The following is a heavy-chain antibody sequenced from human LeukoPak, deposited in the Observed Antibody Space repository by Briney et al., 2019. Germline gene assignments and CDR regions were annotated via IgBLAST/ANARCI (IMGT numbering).Heavy chain of an antibody. J-gene: IGHJ4*02. V-gene: IGHV4-59*01. CDR1: GGSISSYY. CDR2: IYYSGST. CDR3: AGGGTNWNYRVDY. Sequence: SETLSLTCTVSGGSISSYYWSWIRQPPGKGLEWIGYIYYSGSTNYNPPLKSRVTISVDTSKNQFSLKLSSVTAADTAVYYCAGGGTNWNYRVDYWGEGTLVTVSS. D-gene: IGHD1-7*01.